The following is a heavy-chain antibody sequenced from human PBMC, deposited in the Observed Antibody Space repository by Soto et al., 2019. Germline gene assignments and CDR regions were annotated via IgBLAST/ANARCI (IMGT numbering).Heavy chain of an antibody. V-gene: IGHV1-18*04. CDR1: GFHFSNYG. CDR3: SRDPLMGHGDHGRALDS. J-gene: IGHJ5*01. CDR2: ISANNGNT. D-gene: IGHD4-17*01. Sequence: QVQLVQSGAEVKKPGASVKVSCKASGFHFSNYGFTWARQAPGQGLQWLGWISANNGNTNYGQKSQGRIAMTTDTSTSTTYMELMNLTPDDTAVYFCSRDPLMGHGDHGRALDSWGQGTLVTVS.